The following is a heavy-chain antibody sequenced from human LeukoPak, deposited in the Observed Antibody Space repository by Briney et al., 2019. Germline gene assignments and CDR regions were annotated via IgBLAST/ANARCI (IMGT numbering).Heavy chain of an antibody. CDR1: GGTISSYY. CDR3: ARDRRDCSSTSCYLGGAFDI. D-gene: IGHD2-2*01. Sequence: PAETLSLTCTASGGTISSYYWTWIRQPAGKGLEWIGRIYTSGSTNYNPTLKSRVTMSVDTSKNQFSLKLSSVTATDTAVYYCARDRRDCSSTSCYLGGAFDIWGQGTMVTVSS. CDR2: IYTSGST. J-gene: IGHJ3*02. V-gene: IGHV4-4*07.